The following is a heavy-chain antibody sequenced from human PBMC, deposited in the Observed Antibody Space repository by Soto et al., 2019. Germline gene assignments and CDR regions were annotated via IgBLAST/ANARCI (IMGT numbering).Heavy chain of an antibody. CDR1: GYSFTSYW. D-gene: IGHD2-2*01. CDR2: IDPSDSYT. CDR3: ARHIVVVPAVLYYGMDV. J-gene: IGHJ6*02. Sequence: PGESLTISCKGSGYSFTSYWISWVRQMPGKGLEWMGRIDPSDSYTNYSPSFQGHVTISADKSISTAYLQWSSLKASDTAMYYCARHIVVVPAVLYYGMDVWGQGTTVTVSS. V-gene: IGHV5-10-1*01.